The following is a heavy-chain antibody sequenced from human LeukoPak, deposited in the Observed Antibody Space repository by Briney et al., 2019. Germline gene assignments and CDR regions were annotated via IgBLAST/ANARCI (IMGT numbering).Heavy chain of an antibody. V-gene: IGHV3-7*01. CDR1: GFIFSSDY. J-gene: IGHJ3*01. Sequence: PGGSLRLSCAASGFIFSSDYMSWVRQVPGNGLDWVANINQDGSEEYYIDSVKGRFTISRDNANDSLFLEMNSLRAADTAVYYCARGVGDAWGQGVLVTVSS. CDR3: ARGVGDA. D-gene: IGHD2-15*01. CDR2: INQDGSEE.